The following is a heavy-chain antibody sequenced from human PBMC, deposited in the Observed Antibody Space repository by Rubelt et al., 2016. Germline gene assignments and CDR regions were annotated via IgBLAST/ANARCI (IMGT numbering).Heavy chain of an antibody. CDR3: AKGSWFDP. V-gene: IGHV3-30*02. CDR1: GFTFSNYG. J-gene: IGHJ5*02. CDR2: IRYDGSNK. Sequence: GGSLRLSSAASGFTFSNYGMHWVRQAPGKGLEWVAFIRYDGSNKYYADSVKGRFTISRDNSKNALYLQMNSLRVEDTAVYYCAKGSWFDPWGQGTLVAVSS.